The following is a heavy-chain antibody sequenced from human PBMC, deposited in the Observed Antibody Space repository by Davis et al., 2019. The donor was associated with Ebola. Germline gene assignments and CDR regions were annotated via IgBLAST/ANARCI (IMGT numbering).Heavy chain of an antibody. CDR1: GGSFSGYY. V-gene: IGHV4-34*01. D-gene: IGHD3-3*01. CDR3: ARLRHYDFWSGYPNWFDP. J-gene: IGHJ5*02. CDR2: INHSGST. Sequence: MPGGSLRLSCAVYGGSFSGYYWSWSRQRPGKGREWIGEINHSGSTNYNPSLKSRVTISVDTSKNQFSLKLSSVTAADTAVYYCARLRHYDFWSGYPNWFDPWGQGTLVTVSS.